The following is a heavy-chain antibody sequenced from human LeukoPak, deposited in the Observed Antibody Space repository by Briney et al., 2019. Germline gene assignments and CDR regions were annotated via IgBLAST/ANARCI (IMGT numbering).Heavy chain of an antibody. CDR3: ARGISGSYYWLDP. J-gene: IGHJ5*02. CDR2: IYSGGST. Sequence: GGSLRLSCAASGFTVSSNYMSWVRQAPGKGLEWVSVIYSGGSTYYADSVKGRFTISRDNSKNTLYLQMNSLRAEDTAVYYCARGISGSYYWLDPWGQGTLVTVSS. CDR1: GFTVSSNY. V-gene: IGHV3-53*01. D-gene: IGHD1-26*01.